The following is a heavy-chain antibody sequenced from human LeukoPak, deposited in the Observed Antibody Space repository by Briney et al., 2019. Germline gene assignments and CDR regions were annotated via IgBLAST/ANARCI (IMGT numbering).Heavy chain of an antibody. CDR3: ARDLRRIYGSGARQYSSGWYYFDY. V-gene: IGHV4-38-2*02. CDR1: GYSTSSGYY. CDR2: IYHSGST. D-gene: IGHD6-19*01. J-gene: IGHJ4*02. Sequence: PSETLSLTCAVSGYSTSSGYYWGWIRQPPGKGLEWIGSIYHSGSTYYNLSLKSRVTISVDTSKNQFSLKLSSVTAADTAVYYCARDLRRIYGSGARQYSSGWYYFDYWGQGTLVTVSS.